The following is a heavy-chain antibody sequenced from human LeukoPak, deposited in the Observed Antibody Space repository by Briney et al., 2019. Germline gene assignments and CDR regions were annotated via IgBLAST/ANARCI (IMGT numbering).Heavy chain of an antibody. D-gene: IGHD3-22*01. CDR2: ISYDGSNK. CDR3: AKDRDSSGYFVFDH. CDR1: GFTFSSDG. J-gene: IGHJ4*02. Sequence: GGSLRLSCAASGFTFSSDGMHWVRQAPGQGLEWVAVISYDGSNKYYADSVKGRFTLSRDNSKNTLYLQMNSLRAEDTAVYHCAKDRDSSGYFVFDHWGQGTLVTVSS. V-gene: IGHV3-30*18.